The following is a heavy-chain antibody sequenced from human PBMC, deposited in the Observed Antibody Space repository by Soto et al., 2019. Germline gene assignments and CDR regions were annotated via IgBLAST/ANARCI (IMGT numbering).Heavy chain of an antibody. CDR1: GGSFSGYY. CDR3: ARGGRYDYVRGSYRYTPIDY. Sequence: SETLSLTCAVYGGSFSGYYWSWIRQPPGKGLEWIGEINHSGSTNYNPSLKSRVTISVDTSKNQFSLKLSSVTAADTAVYYCARGGRYDYVRGSYRYTPIDYWGQGTLVTVSS. J-gene: IGHJ4*02. V-gene: IGHV4-34*01. CDR2: INHSGST. D-gene: IGHD3-16*02.